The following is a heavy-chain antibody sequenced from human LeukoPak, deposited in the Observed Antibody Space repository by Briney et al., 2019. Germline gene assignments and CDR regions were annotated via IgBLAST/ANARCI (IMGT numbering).Heavy chain of an antibody. V-gene: IGHV1-69*02. J-gene: IGHJ3*02. D-gene: IGHD2-2*02. CDR2: IIPILGIA. CDR1: GGTFSSYT. CDR3: ARGTAAIRGDAFDI. Sequence: SVKVSCKASGGTFSSYTISWVRQAPGQGLEWMGRIIPILGIANYAQKFQGRVTITADKSTSTAYMELSSLRSEDTAVYYCARGTAAIRGDAFDIWGQGTMVTVSS.